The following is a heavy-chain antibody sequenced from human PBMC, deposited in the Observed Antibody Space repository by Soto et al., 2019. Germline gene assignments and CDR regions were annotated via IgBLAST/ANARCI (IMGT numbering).Heavy chain of an antibody. V-gene: IGHV1-69*02. Sequence: QVQLVQSGAEVKKPGSSVKVSCKASGGTFSSYTISWVRQAPGQGLEWMGRIIPILGIANYAQKFQGRVTITADKSTSTGYRELSSLRSEDTAVYYCAKPSSGYKDDYYFDYWGQGTLVTVSS. CDR2: IIPILGIA. CDR3: AKPSSGYKDDYYFDY. CDR1: GGTFSSYT. D-gene: IGHD5-12*01. J-gene: IGHJ4*02.